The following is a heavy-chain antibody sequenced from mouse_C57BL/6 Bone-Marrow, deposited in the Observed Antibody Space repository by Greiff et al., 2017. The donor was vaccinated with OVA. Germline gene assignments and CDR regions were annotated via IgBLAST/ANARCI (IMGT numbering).Heavy chain of an antibody. CDR2: IYPGNSDT. Sequence: SGTVLARPGASVKMSCKTSGYTFTSYWMHWVKQRPGQGLEWIGAIYPGNSDTSYNQKFKGKAKLTAVTSASTAYMELSSLTNEDSAVYYCTRGAFLRDDYFDYWGQGTTLTVSS. V-gene: IGHV1-5*01. D-gene: IGHD1-1*01. J-gene: IGHJ2*01. CDR3: TRGAFLRDDYFDY. CDR1: GYTFTSYW.